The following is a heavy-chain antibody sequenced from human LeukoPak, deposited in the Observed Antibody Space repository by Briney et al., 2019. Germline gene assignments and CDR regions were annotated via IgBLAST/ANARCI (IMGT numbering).Heavy chain of an antibody. CDR1: GGSFSGYY. J-gene: IGHJ4*02. CDR2: IYYRGST. Sequence: SETLSLTCAVYGGSFSGYYWSWIRQPPGKGLEWIGYIYYRGSTNYNPSLKSRVTISVDTSKNQFSLKLSSVTAADTAVYYCARIGHEDYYFDYWGQGTLVTVSS. V-gene: IGHV4-59*01. CDR3: ARIGHEDYYFDY.